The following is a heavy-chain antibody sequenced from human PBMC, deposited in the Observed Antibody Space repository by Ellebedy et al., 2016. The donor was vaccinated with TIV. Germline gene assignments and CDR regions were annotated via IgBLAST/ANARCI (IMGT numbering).Heavy chain of an antibody. J-gene: IGHJ4*02. D-gene: IGHD6-19*01. CDR3: ARGFPAAWELAGA. CDR1: GGSMSSYY. V-gene: IGHV4-4*07. CDR2: IYTSNGAT. Sequence: SETLSLXXTVSGGSMSSYYWSWIRQPAGKGLEWIGRIYTSNGATDYNPSLESRVTMSLDTSENQFSLKLNSVNVADTAVYYCARGFPAAWELAGAWGQGTLVTVSA.